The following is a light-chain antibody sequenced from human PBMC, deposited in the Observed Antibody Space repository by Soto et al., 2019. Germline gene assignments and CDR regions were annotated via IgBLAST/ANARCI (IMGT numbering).Light chain of an antibody. J-gene: IGKJ4*01. CDR3: QQLNSYLL. Sequence: DIQLTQSPSFLSASVGDRVTITCRASQGISSYLAWYQQKPGKAPKLLIYAASTLQSGVPSRFIGSGSATEFTLTISSRKPEDFATYYCQQLNSYLLFGGGTKVEIK. CDR2: AAS. V-gene: IGKV1-9*01. CDR1: QGISSY.